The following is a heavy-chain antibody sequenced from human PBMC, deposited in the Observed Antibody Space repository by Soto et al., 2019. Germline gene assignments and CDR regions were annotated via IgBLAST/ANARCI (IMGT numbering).Heavy chain of an antibody. V-gene: IGHV3-23*01. D-gene: IGHD4-17*01. J-gene: IGHJ6*02. CDR3: AKDPNGDYVGGFEF. CDR1: GFTFSNYA. Sequence: AGSLTLSCAGSGFTFSNYAMYWVRQAPGKGLEWVSGISASGGAPYNASSENGRITISRDNTKNTHPLQMNSPRAETAAEYYCAKDPNGDYVGGFEFRGQGTTVTVSS. CDR2: ISASGGAP.